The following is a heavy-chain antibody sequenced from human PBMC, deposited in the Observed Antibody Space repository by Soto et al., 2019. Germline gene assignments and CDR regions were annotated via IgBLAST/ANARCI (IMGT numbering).Heavy chain of an antibody. Sequence: QVQLQESGPGLVKPSQTLSLTCTVSGGSISSGGYYWSWIRQHPGNGLKWIGYIYYSGSTYYNPSLKSRVTISVDTSKNQFSLKLSSVTAADTAVYYCARDLRYFDYGEEYYYYGMDVWGQGTTVTVSS. CDR2: IYYSGST. CDR3: ARDLRYFDYGEEYYYYGMDV. J-gene: IGHJ6*02. D-gene: IGHD3-9*01. V-gene: IGHV4-31*03. CDR1: GGSISSGGYY.